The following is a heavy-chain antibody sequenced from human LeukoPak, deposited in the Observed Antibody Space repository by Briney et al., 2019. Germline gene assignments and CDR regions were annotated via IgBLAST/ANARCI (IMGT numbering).Heavy chain of an antibody. D-gene: IGHD1-26*01. V-gene: IGHV1-18*01. Sequence: GASVKVSCKASGYTFTSYGISWVRQAPGQGLEWMGCISAYNGNTNYAQKLQGRVTMTTDTSTSTAYMELRSLRSDDTAVYYCARDPYSGSYSGIEGFDYWGQGTLVTVSS. CDR3: ARDPYSGSYSGIEGFDY. CDR1: GYTFTSYG. J-gene: IGHJ4*02. CDR2: ISAYNGNT.